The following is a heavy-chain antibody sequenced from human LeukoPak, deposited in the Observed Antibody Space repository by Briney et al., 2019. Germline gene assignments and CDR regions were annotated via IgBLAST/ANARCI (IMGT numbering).Heavy chain of an antibody. CDR2: IYPGDSDT. D-gene: IGHD1-26*01. V-gene: IGHV5-51*01. J-gene: IGHJ4*02. CDR3: ARRAAEWGLLDY. CDR1: GYSFTTYW. Sequence: GESPKISCTGSGYSFTTYWIGWVRQIPGKGLELMGIIYPGDSDTRYSLSFQGQVTISADKSNRTAYLQWSSLKASDSAIYCCARRAAEWGLLDYWGQGTLVTVFS.